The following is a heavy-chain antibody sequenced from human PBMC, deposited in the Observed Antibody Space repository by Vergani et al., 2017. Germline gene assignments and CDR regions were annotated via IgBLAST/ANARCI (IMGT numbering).Heavy chain of an antibody. CDR2: IYGSGNI. CDR1: GVSVSSTAFY. D-gene: IGHD3-22*01. Sequence: QVQLQESGPGLVKPSQTLSLTCSVSGVSVSSTAFYWNWIRQPAGKGLEWIGRIYGSGNINYNPSLESRVTISRDTSKNQFSLKLYSLTAADTAIYYCARHVTQDYYNDSDYFDYWGLGTLVTVSS. V-gene: IGHV4-61*02. J-gene: IGHJ4*02. CDR3: ARHVTQDYYNDSDYFDY.